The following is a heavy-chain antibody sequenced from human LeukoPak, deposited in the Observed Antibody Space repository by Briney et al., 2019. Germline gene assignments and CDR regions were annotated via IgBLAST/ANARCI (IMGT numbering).Heavy chain of an antibody. D-gene: IGHD2-21*02. CDR3: ARVRCGDDCAEYFQH. CDR2: ISYDGSNK. J-gene: IGHJ1*01. CDR1: GFTFSSYA. Sequence: PGGSLRLSCAASGFTFSSYAMHWVRQAPGKGLEWVAVISYDGSNKYYADSVKGRFTISRDNSKNTLYLQMNSLRAEDTAVYYCARVRCGDDCAEYFQHWGQGTLVTVSS. V-gene: IGHV3-30*04.